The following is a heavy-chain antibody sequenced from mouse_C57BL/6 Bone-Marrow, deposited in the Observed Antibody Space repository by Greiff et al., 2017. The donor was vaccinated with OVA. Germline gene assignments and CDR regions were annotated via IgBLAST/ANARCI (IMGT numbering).Heavy chain of an antibody. Sequence: QVQLQQPGAELVRPGSSVKLSCKASGYTFTSYWMHWVKQRPIQGLEWIGNIDPSDSETHYNQKFKDKATLTVDKSSSTAYMQLSSLTSEDSAVYYCARRGFLLLYFDYWGQGTTLTVSS. CDR1: GYTFTSYW. CDR3: ARRGFLLLYFDY. J-gene: IGHJ2*01. V-gene: IGHV1-52*01. CDR2: IDPSDSET. D-gene: IGHD1-1*01.